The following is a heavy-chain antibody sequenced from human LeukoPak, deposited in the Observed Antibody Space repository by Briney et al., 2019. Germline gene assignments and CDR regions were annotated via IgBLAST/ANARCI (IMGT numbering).Heavy chain of an antibody. V-gene: IGHV3-30*03. Sequence: GGSLRLSCAASGFTFSSYGMHWVRQAPGKGLEWVAVISYDGSNKYYADSVRGRFTIPRDNSKDTLFLQMDSLRVEDTAVYYCATFCSGGDCYSFAPWGQGTLVTVSS. D-gene: IGHD2-15*01. CDR2: ISYDGSNK. J-gene: IGHJ5*02. CDR3: ATFCSGGDCYSFAP. CDR1: GFTFSSYG.